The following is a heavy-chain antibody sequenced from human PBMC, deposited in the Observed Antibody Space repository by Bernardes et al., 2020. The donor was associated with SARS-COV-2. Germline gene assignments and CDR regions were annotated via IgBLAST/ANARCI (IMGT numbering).Heavy chain of an antibody. D-gene: IGHD2-15*01. J-gene: IGHJ6*02. CDR2: IYYSGST. Sequence: SETLSLTCTVSGGSISSYYWSWIRQPPGKGLEWIGYIYYSGSTNYNPSLKSRFTITVDTSKNQFSLKLSTVTAADTAVYYCARRGGRAAGLYYYYYGMDVWGQGTTVTVSS. CDR1: GGSISSYY. V-gene: IGHV4-59*08. CDR3: ARRGGRAAGLYYYYYGMDV.